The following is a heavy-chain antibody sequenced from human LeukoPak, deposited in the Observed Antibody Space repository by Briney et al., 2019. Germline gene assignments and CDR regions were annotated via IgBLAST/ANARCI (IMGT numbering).Heavy chain of an antibody. CDR3: ATSKYSGSY. CDR2: ISDSGGRT. D-gene: IGHD1-26*01. V-gene: IGHV3-23*01. CDR1: GFTFSSYG. J-gene: IGHJ4*02. Sequence: GETLRLSCAASGFTFSSYGMSWVRQAPGKGLEWVSAISDSGGRTFYADSVKGRFTISRDNSKNTLYLQINSLRAEDTAVYYCATSKYSGSYWGQGTLVTVSS.